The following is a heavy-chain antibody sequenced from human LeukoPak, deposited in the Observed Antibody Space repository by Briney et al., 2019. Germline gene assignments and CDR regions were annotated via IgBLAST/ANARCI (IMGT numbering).Heavy chain of an antibody. CDR1: GYTFTDYY. V-gene: IGHV1-2*02. Sequence: GASVKVSCKASGYTFTDYYMHWVRKAPGQGLEWMGWINTHSGGTSYAQKFQGRVTMTRDTSISTGYMELNRLRSDDTAVYYCARSRISVPVDYWGQGTLVIVSS. CDR3: ARSRISVPVDY. CDR2: INTHSGGT. D-gene: IGHD6-19*01. J-gene: IGHJ4*02.